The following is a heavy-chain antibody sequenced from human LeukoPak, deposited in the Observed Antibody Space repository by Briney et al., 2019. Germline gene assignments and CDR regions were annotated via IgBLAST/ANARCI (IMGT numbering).Heavy chain of an antibody. CDR3: ASSPNWNEAEYYFEH. V-gene: IGHV3-7*01. CDR2: INQDTIKK. D-gene: IGHD1-1*01. CDR1: GFTDSGLTFSSDW. J-gene: IGHJ4*02. Sequence: GGSLRLSCAGSGFTDSGLTFSSDWVSWVRQPPGEGLEWVANINQDTIKKYYLDSVNGRFTISRDHAKNSLYLQMNSLRAEDTAVYFCASSPNWNEAEYYFEHWGRGTLVIVAS.